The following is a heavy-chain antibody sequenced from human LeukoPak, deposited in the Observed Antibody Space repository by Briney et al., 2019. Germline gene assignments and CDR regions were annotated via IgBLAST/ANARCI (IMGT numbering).Heavy chain of an antibody. CDR3: PRERQISMIVPDYFDY. CDR2: ISSSSSYI. J-gene: IGHJ4*02. CDR1: GFTFSSYS. Sequence: PGGSLRLSCAASGFTFSSYSMNWVRQAPGKGLEWVSSISSSSSYIYYADSVKGRFTISRDNAKNSLYLQMNSLRAEDTAVYYCPRERQISMIVPDYFDYWGQGTLVTVSS. V-gene: IGHV3-21*01. D-gene: IGHD3-22*01.